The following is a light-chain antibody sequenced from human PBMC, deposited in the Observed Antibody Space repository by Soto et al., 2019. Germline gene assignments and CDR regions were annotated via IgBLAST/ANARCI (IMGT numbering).Light chain of an antibody. V-gene: IGLV2-14*01. Sequence: QSALTQPASVSGSPGQSITISCTGTSSDVGGSKYVSWYQQYPGKVPKLLINKVSNRPSGVSNRFSGSKSGNTASLTISGLLAEDEADYFCTSSTNDSLYVFGTGTKLNVL. CDR2: KVS. J-gene: IGLJ1*01. CDR1: SSDVGGSKY. CDR3: TSSTNDSLYV.